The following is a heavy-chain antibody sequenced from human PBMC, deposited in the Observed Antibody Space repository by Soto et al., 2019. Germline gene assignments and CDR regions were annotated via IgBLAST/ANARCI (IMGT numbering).Heavy chain of an antibody. Sequence: SETLSLTCTVSGGSISSYYLSWIRQPPGKGLEWIGYIYYSGSTNYNPSLKSRVTISVDTSKNQFSLKLSSVTAADTAVYYCARGPPDSSGYRASEYYFDYWGQGTLVTVSS. V-gene: IGHV4-59*01. CDR3: ARGPPDSSGYRASEYYFDY. CDR1: GGSISSYY. CDR2: IYYSGST. J-gene: IGHJ4*02. D-gene: IGHD3-22*01.